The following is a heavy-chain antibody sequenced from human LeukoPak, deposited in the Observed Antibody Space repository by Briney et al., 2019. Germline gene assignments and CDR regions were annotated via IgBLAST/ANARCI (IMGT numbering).Heavy chain of an antibody. CDR1: GFTFRSYG. J-gene: IGHJ6*02. V-gene: IGHV3-33*01. Sequence: GGSLRLSCVASGFTFRSYGMHWVRQAPGKGLQWVALIWYDGSNSYHADSVKGRFTISRDNSKNTLYLQMSSLRAEDTAVYYCARDERGNGMDVWGQGTTVTVSS. D-gene: IGHD3-10*01. CDR2: IWYDGSNS. CDR3: ARDERGNGMDV.